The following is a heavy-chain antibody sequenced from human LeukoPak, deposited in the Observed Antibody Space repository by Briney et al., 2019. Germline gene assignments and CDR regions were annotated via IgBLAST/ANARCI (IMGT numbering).Heavy chain of an antibody. D-gene: IGHD5-12*01. V-gene: IGHV3-64*01. CDR1: GFTFSSYA. CDR2: VSSDGSST. J-gene: IGHJ4*02. CDR3: ARESASTAWLFDY. Sequence: GGSLRLSCAASGFTFSSYAMHWVRQAPGKGLEYVSAVSSDGSSTYYANSVKGRLTISRDNSKNTLYLHMGSLRTEDMAVYYCARESASTAWLFDYWGQGTLVTVSS.